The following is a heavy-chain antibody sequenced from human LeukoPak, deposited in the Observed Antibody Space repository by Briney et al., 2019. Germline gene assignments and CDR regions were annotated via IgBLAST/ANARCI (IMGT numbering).Heavy chain of an antibody. CDR3: ASTTFDWLLVDY. J-gene: IGHJ4*02. V-gene: IGHV1-69*06. CDR1: GGTFSSYA. D-gene: IGHD3-9*01. Sequence: EASVKVSCKASGGTFSSYAISWVRQAPGQGLEWMGGIIPIFGTANYAQKFQGRVTITADKSTSTAYMELSSLRSEDTAVYYCASTTFDWLLVDYWGQGTLVTVSS. CDR2: IIPIFGTA.